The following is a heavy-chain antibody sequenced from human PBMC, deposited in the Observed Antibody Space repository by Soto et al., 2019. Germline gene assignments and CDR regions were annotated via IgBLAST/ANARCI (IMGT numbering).Heavy chain of an antibody. CDR1: GFTFINYA. CDR3: AKDTYSSSWYF. Sequence: PGGSLRLSCAGSGFTFINYAMTWVRQAPGKGLEWVSSISNRGSDTYYVDSAKGRFTISRDNSKNTLYLQMNSLRAEDTAVYYCAKDTYSSSWYFWGQGTLVTVSS. J-gene: IGHJ4*02. CDR2: ISNRGSDT. D-gene: IGHD6-13*01. V-gene: IGHV3-23*01.